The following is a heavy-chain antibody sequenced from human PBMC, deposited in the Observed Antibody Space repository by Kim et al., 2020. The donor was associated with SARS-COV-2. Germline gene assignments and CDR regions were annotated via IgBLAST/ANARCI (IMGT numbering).Heavy chain of an antibody. CDR1: RFTFSSYW. Sequence: GGSLRLSCAASRFTFSSYWMSWVRQAPGKGLEWVANIKQDGSEKYYVDSVKGRFTISRDNAKNSLYLQMNSLRAEDTAVYYCARVVTIFGVVGWFDPWG. CDR2: IKQDGSEK. D-gene: IGHD3-3*01. V-gene: IGHV3-7*01. J-gene: IGHJ5*02. CDR3: ARVVTIFGVVGWFDP.